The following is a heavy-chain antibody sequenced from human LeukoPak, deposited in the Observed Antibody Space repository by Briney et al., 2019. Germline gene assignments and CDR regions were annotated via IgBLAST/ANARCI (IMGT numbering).Heavy chain of an antibody. CDR3: ARDTLPYGGNSEGDLFDY. V-gene: IGHV3-21*01. Sequence: PGKSLRLSCAASGFTFSSYSMNWVRQAPGKGLEWVSSISSSSSYIYYADSVKGRFTISRDNAKNSLYLQMNSLRAEDTAVYYCARDTLPYGGNSEGDLFDYWGQGTLVTVSS. CDR1: GFTFSSYS. CDR2: ISSSSSYI. J-gene: IGHJ4*02. D-gene: IGHD4-23*01.